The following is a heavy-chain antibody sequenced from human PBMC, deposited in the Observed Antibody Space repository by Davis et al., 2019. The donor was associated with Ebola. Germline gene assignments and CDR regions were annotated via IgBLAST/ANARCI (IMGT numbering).Heavy chain of an antibody. V-gene: IGHV5-51*01. CDR3: ARFRFLEWLFFDY. CDR1: GYSFTSYW. Sequence: KVSCKGSGYSFTSYWIGWMRQMPGKGLEWIGIIYPGDSDTRYSPSFQGQVTISADKSISTAYLQWSSLKASDTAMYYCARFRFLEWLFFDYWGQGTLVTVSS. D-gene: IGHD3-3*01. J-gene: IGHJ4*02. CDR2: IYPGDSDT.